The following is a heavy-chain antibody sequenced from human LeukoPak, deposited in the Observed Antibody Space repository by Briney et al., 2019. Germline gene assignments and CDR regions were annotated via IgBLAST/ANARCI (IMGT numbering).Heavy chain of an antibody. D-gene: IGHD5-18*01. V-gene: IGHV3-23*01. CDR2: ISGSGGST. Sequence: PGGSLRLSCAASGFTFSSYAMSWVRQAPGKGLEWVSAISGSGGSTYYADSVKGRFTISRDNSKNTLYLQMNSQRAEDTAVYYCAKDRVGSYGPNTPFDYWGQGTLVTVSS. J-gene: IGHJ4*02. CDR1: GFTFSSYA. CDR3: AKDRVGSYGPNTPFDY.